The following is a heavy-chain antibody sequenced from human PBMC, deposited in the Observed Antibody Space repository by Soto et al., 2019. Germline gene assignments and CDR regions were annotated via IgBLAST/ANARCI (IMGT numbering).Heavy chain of an antibody. CDR1: GFSFRSYW. CDR2: IDEYGSTI. CDR3: TRDIGGKGAY. V-gene: IGHV3-74*01. Sequence: PGGSLRLSCAASGFSFRSYWMHWVRQVPGKGLLWVSRIDEYGSTINYADSVKGRFTISRDNARNTLYLEMNSLRAEDTALYYCTRDIGGKGAYWGPGTLVTVPQ. J-gene: IGHJ4*02. D-gene: IGHD3-10*01.